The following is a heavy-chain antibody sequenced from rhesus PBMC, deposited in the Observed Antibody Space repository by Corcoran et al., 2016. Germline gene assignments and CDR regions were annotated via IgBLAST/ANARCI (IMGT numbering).Heavy chain of an antibody. CDR1: GGSISSNY. CDR3: ARERRGAAAGHCDY. Sequence: QVQLQESGPGLVKPSETLSLTCAVSGGSISSNYWSWIRQPPGKGLEWIGYIYGRSGSTDDNPSLKSRVTISTETAKNQFARKLSSVTAADTAVYYCARERRGAAAGHCDYWGQGVRVTVSS. CDR2: IYGRSGST. V-gene: IGHV4-160*01. D-gene: IGHD6-25*01. J-gene: IGHJ4*01.